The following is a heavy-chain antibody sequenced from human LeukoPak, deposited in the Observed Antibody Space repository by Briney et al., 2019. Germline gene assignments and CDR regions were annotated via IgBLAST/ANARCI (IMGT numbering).Heavy chain of an antibody. V-gene: IGHV3-48*01. CDR1: GFTFSTYS. D-gene: IGHD3-22*01. J-gene: IGHJ6*03. CDR3: ARRRYYDSVGYSDYYYYYMDA. CDR2: ISDTSSTI. Sequence: PGGSLRLSCEASGFTFSTYSMNWVRQAPGKGLEWLSYISDTSSTIYYADSVKGRFTISRDNAKNSLYLQMNSLRAEDTAVYYCARRRYYDSVGYSDYYYYYMDAWGKGTTVTVSS.